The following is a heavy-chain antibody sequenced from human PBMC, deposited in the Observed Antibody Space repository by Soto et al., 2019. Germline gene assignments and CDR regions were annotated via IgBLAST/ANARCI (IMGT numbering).Heavy chain of an antibody. CDR2: ISESGGST. D-gene: IGHD6-13*01. Sequence: LRLSCAASGFSFSDYAMSWVRQAPGKGLEWVSVISESGGSTHYADSVRGRFTVSRDNSKNSLSLRMNSLRDEDTAVYFCAKRSPYSSGWYSPIFDYWGQGALVTRLL. J-gene: IGHJ4*02. V-gene: IGHV3-23*01. CDR1: GFSFSDYA. CDR3: AKRSPYSSGWYSPIFDY.